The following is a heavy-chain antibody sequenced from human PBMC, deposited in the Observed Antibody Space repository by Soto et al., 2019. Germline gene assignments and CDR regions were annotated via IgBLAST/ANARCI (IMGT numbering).Heavy chain of an antibody. CDR3: ARERNYDSSGYSYYYGMDV. V-gene: IGHV4-31*03. Sequence: QVQLQESGPGLVKPSQTLSLTCTVSGGSISSGGYYWSWISQHPGQGLEWIGYIYYSGSTSYNPSLKSRVTISVDTSKNQFSLKLSSVTAADTAVYYCARERNYDSSGYSYYYGMDVWGQGTTVTVSS. CDR1: GGSISSGGYY. J-gene: IGHJ6*02. D-gene: IGHD3-22*01. CDR2: IYYSGST.